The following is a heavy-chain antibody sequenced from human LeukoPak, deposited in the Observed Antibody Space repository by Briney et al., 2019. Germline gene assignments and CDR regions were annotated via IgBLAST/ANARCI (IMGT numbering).Heavy chain of an antibody. V-gene: IGHV3-30*02. D-gene: IGHD3-10*01. CDR2: IRYDGSNK. CDR1: GFTFSSYG. J-gene: IGHJ4*02. CDR3: AKDYHYYGSGSYFDH. Sequence: PGGSLRLSCAASGFTFSSYGMHWVRQAPGKGLEWVAFIRYDGSNKYYADSVKGRFTISRDNSKNTLYLQMNSLRAEDTAVYYCAKDYHYYGSGSYFDHWGQGTLVTVSS.